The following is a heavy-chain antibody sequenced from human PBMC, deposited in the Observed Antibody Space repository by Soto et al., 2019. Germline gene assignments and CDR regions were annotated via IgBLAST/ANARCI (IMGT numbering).Heavy chain of an antibody. J-gene: IGHJ5*02. CDR2: ISTSSSYI. Sequence: GGSMRLSCAASGFTFSSYGVGWVRQAPGRGLEWVECISTSSSYIYYADSVKGRFTMSRDNTKNSPYLQMNSLKVADTAVYYCAWPEGFDPWGQGTLVTVSS. V-gene: IGHV3-21*01. CDR3: AWPEGFDP. CDR1: GFTFSSYG.